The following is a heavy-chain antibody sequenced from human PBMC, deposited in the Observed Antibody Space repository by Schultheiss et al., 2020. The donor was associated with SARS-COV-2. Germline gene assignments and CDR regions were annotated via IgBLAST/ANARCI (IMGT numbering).Heavy chain of an antibody. J-gene: IGHJ6*02. D-gene: IGHD2-21*01. Sequence: GGSLRLSCAASGFTFDDYAMHWVRQAPGKGLEWVSGISWNSGSIGYADSVKGRFTISRDNAKNSLYLQMNSLRAEDTALYYCALVLSRSYYYYGMDVWGQGTTVTSP. CDR3: ALVLSRSYYYYGMDV. V-gene: IGHV3-9*01. CDR2: ISWNSGSI. CDR1: GFTFDDYA.